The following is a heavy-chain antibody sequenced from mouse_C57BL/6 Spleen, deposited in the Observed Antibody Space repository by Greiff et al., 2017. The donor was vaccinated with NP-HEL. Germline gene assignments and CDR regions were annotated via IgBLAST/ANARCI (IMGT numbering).Heavy chain of an antibody. D-gene: IGHD1-1*01. CDR1: GYSFTGYY. CDR2: INPSTGGT. Sequence: VQLQQSGPELVKPGASVKISCKASGYSFTGYYMNWVKQSPEKSLEWIGEINPSTGGTTYNQKFKAKATLTVDKSSSTAYMQLKSLTSEDSAVYYCARVRYGSPFAYWGQGTLVTVSA. CDR3: ARVRYGSPFAY. J-gene: IGHJ3*01. V-gene: IGHV1-42*01.